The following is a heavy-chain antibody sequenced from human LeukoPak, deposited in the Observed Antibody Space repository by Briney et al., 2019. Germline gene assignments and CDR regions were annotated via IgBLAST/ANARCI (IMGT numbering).Heavy chain of an antibody. CDR2: ISTYNGNT. V-gene: IGHV1-18*01. D-gene: IGHD3-22*01. CDR3: ARPYYDSSAPPYDY. J-gene: IGHJ4*02. CDR1: GYTFTSYG. Sequence: ASVKVSCKASGYTFTSYGISWVRQAPGQGLEWMGWISTYNGNTNYAQKLQGRVTMTTDTSTSTAYMELRSLRSDDTAVYYCARPYYDSSAPPYDYWGQGTLVTVSS.